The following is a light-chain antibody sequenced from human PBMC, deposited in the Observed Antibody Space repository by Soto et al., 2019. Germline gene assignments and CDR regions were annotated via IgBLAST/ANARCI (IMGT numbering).Light chain of an antibody. J-gene: IGKJ5*01. Sequence: IKMTQSPSSLAASFGDRVTITCRASQGITIDLAWYQQKPGKVPKLLIYAASSLETGVPARFSGSGSGTDFTLTISSLQSEDFAIYYCQQYHNPAYTFGQGRLLEVK. V-gene: IGKV1-27*01. CDR2: AAS. CDR1: QGITID. CDR3: QQYHNPAYT.